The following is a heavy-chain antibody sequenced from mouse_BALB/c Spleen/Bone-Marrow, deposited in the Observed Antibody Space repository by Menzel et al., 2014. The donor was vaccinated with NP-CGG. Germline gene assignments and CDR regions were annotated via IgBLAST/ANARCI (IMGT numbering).Heavy chain of an antibody. CDR1: GFTLTDYY. CDR3: ARFPMDY. Sequence: EVKLMESGGGLVQPGGSLRLSCTTSGFTLTDYYMSWVRQPPGKALEWLAFIRNKAYGYTTEYSASVRGRFTISRDNSQSILYLRMNTLRAEDSATYYCARFPMDYWGQGTSVTVSS. V-gene: IGHV7-3*02. CDR2: IRNKAYGYTT. J-gene: IGHJ4*01.